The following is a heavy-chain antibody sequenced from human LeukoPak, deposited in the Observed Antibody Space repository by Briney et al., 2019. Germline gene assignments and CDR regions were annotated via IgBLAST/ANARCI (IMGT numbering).Heavy chain of an antibody. J-gene: IGHJ4*02. V-gene: IGHV3-7*01. CDR3: VRESRPGGAMGLYHNLDY. Sequence: QPGGSLRLSCAGSGFTFSDFWMTWVRQTPGKGLEWVANIKEDGTEKNLVDSVKGRFTIPRDNTKNLLFLEMNNLRGDDTAIYYCVRESRPGGAMGLYHNLDYWGQGTLVAVSS. CDR2: IKEDGTEK. D-gene: IGHD1-1*01. CDR1: GFTFSDFW.